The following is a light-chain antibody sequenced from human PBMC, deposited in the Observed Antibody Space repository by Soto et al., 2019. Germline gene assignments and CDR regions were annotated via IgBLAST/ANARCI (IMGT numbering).Light chain of an antibody. V-gene: IGKV3-11*01. CDR3: QQRANWPLT. Sequence: EIVLTQSPATLSLSPGERATLFCRASQSLSSFLAWFRQKPGQAPRLLIYDTSNRATGIPARFSGSGSGTDFTLTISSLEPEDFAVYFCQQRANWPLTFGGGTKVEIK. CDR2: DTS. CDR1: QSLSSF. J-gene: IGKJ4*01.